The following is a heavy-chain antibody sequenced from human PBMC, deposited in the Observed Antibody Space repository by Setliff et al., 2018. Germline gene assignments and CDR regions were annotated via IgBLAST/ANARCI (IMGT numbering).Heavy chain of an antibody. CDR3: ARGGGRIRQLGATSVHTFDI. CDR1: GVDVIERLYY. CDR2: RYYTGTT. Sequence: SETLSLTCSASGVDVIERLYYWSWVRQSPGKGLEWIGTRYYTGTTFYNPSLESRVAVSLDASEKKFSLNLRSVTTADTAVYYCARGGGRIRQLGATSVHTFDIWGQGTMVTVSS. V-gene: IGHV4-39*01. J-gene: IGHJ3*02. D-gene: IGHD1-1*01.